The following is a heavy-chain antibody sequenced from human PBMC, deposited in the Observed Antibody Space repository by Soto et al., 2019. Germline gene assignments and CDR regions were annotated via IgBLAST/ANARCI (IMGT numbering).Heavy chain of an antibody. J-gene: IGHJ4*02. CDR2: ISYSGTTT. V-gene: IGHV3-23*01. CDR3: AKRFTLFGEVKLSPDFDH. CDR1: GFTFSSHA. D-gene: IGHD3-3*01. Sequence: EVQLLESGGGLVQPEGSLRLSCAASGFTFSSHAMSWVRQAPGKGLEWVSAISYSGTTTYYAESVKGRFTISRDNSKNTLYPQMNSLRVEDTAIYYCAKRFTLFGEVKLSPDFDHWGQGTLVTVSS.